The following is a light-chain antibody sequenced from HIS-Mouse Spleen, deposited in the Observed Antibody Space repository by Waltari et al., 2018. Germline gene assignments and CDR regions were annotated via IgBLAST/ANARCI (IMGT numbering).Light chain of an antibody. Sequence: EIVMTQSPATLAVSPGERATLPCRASHGVSSNLAWYQQKPGQDPRLLIYGAATRATGIPARFSGSGSGTEFTLTISSLQSEDFAVYYCQQYNNWPPITFGGGTKVEIK. V-gene: IGKV3-15*01. CDR3: QQYNNWPPIT. CDR2: GAA. CDR1: HGVSSN. J-gene: IGKJ4*01.